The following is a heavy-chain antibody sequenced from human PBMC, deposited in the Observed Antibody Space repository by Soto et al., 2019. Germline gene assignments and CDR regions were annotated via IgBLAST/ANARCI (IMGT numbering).Heavy chain of an antibody. CDR3: AVYSSSWYPGYYYYYYMDV. Sequence: QVQLVQSGAEVKKPGSSVKVSCKASGGTFSSYTISWVRQAPGQGLEWMGRIIPILGIANYAQKFQGRVTITADKSTSTDYMELSSLRSEDTAVYYCAVYSSSWYPGYYYYYYMDVWGKGTTVTVSS. CDR1: GGTFSSYT. V-gene: IGHV1-69*02. J-gene: IGHJ6*03. D-gene: IGHD6-13*01. CDR2: IIPILGIA.